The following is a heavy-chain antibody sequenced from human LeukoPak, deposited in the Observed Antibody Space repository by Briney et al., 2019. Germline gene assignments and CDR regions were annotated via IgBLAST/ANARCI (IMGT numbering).Heavy chain of an antibody. CDR3: ASDWWAGTVLLDYFDY. CDR2: IWYDGSNK. CDR1: GFPFSSYG. J-gene: IGHJ4*02. D-gene: IGHD6-19*01. Sequence: GRSLRLSCAASGFPFSSYGMHWVREAPGKGLEGVAVIWYDGSNKYYADSVKGRFTISRDNYKNTLSLQMNSLRAEDTAVYYCASDWWAGTVLLDYFDYWRRGSLVTVS. V-gene: IGHV3-33*01.